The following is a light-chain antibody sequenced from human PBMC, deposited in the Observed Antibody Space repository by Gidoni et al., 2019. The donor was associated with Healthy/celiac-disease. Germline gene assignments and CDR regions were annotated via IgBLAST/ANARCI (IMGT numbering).Light chain of an antibody. V-gene: IGLV3-1*01. Sequence: SYELTQPPSVSVSPGQTASITCSGDKLGDKYACWYQQKPGQSPVLVIYQDSKWPSGSPERFSGSNSGNTATLTISGTQAMDEADYYGQAWDSSTVVFGGGTKLTVL. J-gene: IGLJ2*01. CDR2: QDS. CDR1: KLGDKY. CDR3: QAWDSSTVV.